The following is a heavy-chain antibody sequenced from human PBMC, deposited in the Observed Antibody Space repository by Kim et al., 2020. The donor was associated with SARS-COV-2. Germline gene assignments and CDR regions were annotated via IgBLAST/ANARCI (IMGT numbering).Heavy chain of an antibody. J-gene: IGHJ3*02. CDR3: AKSVGMVREVPYPCVI. V-gene: IGHV4-59*01. CDR1: GGSISSSY. Sequence: SETLSLTCSVSGGSISSSYWSWIRQPPGKEPEWLGFIYNSGSTNYNPSLKSRVTISLDTSKNQFSLKLSTVTAAATAVYFCAKSVGMVREVPYPCVICGQGKMVSVS. D-gene: IGHD3-3*01. CDR2: IYNSGST.